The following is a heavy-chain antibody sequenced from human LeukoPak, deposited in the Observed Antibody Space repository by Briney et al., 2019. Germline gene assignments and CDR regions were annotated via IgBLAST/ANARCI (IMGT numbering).Heavy chain of an antibody. J-gene: IGHJ4*02. CDR3: ARENGDGSGSFDY. V-gene: IGHV1-18*01. CDR1: GYSFSSHS. CDR2: ISGKKETT. D-gene: IGHD3-10*01. Sequence: ASVKVSCKASGYSFSSHSIHWVRQAPGQGLEWMASISGKKETTNCTQKFQGRVTLTTDTSTSTAYMELRSLRSDDTAVYYCARENGDGSGSFDYWGQGTLVTVSS.